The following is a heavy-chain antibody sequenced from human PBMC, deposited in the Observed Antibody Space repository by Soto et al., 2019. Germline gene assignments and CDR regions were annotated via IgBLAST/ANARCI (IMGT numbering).Heavy chain of an antibody. CDR3: AREVTIFGVVYGMDV. J-gene: IGHJ6*02. V-gene: IGHV3-30-3*01. Sequence: VGSLRLSCAASGFTFSSYAMHWVCQAPGKGLEWVAVISYDGSNKYYADSVKGRFTISRDNSKNTLYLQMNSLRAEDTAVYYCAREVTIFGVVYGMDVWGQGTTVTVSS. CDR1: GFTFSSYA. CDR2: ISYDGSNK. D-gene: IGHD3-3*01.